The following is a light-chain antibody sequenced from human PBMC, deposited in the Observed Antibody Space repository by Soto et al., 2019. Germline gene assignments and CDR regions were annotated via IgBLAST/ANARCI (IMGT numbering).Light chain of an antibody. Sequence: DMQMTQSPSTLSGSVGDRVTITCRASQTISSWLAWYQQKPGKAPKLLIYKASTLKSGVPSRFSGSGSGTEFTFTISSLQPDDFETYYCQHYNSYSEAFGQGTKVELK. J-gene: IGKJ1*01. CDR3: QHYNSYSEA. CDR1: QTISSW. CDR2: KAS. V-gene: IGKV1-5*03.